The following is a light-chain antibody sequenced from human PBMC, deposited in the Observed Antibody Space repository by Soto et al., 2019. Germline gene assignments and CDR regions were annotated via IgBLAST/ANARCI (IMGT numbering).Light chain of an antibody. V-gene: IGKV3-15*01. CDR1: QGVTTN. CDR3: QQDNTWPLN. Sequence: EIVLTQSPATLSESPGERATLSCRASQGVTTNLAWYQQKPGQAPRLLIYGASTRATGIPARLSGSGSGTEFTLTISSLQSEDVAVYYCQQDNTWPLNFGGGTKVDIK. J-gene: IGKJ4*01. CDR2: GAS.